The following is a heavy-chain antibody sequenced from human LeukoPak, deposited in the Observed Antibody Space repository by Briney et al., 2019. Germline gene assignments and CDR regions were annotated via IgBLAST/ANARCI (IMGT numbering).Heavy chain of an antibody. CDR2: MNPITGST. V-gene: IGHV1-8*01. Sequence: ASVKVSCKASGYTFSDYDINWVRQAAGQGLEWMGWMNPITGSTGYVQKFRGRIIMTRDTSITTAFMELTSLTSDDTAIYYCSKGKRFPTVLFDPWGQGTLVSVSS. J-gene: IGHJ5*02. CDR3: SKGKRFPTVLFDP. CDR1: GYTFSDYD. D-gene: IGHD3-10*01.